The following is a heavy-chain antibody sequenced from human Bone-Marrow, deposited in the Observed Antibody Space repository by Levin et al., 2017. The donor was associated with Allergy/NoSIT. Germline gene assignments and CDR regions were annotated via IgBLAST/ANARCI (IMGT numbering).Heavy chain of an antibody. J-gene: IGHJ4*02. CDR1: GGSISSANYY. CDR2: LYYSGST. CDR3: ARHVRGYCSSASCHTDD. V-gene: IGHV4-39*01. D-gene: IGHD2-2*02. Sequence: SETLSLTCTVSGGSISSANYYWGWIRQPPGKGLEWVGSLYYSGSTYYNPSLKSRVTISVDTSKNQFSLKVNSVNATDTALYFCARHVRGYCSSASCHTDDWGQGILVTVSS.